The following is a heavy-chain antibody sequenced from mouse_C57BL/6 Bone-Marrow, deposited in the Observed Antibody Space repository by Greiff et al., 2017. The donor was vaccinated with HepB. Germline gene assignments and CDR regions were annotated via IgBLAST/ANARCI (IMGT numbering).Heavy chain of an antibody. Sequence: EVKVEESGGGLVKPGGSLKLSCAASGFTFSSYAMSWVRQTPEKRLEWVATISDGGSYTYYPDNVKGRFTISRDNAKNNLYLQMSHLKSEDTAMYYCARDRPITTVVAYYAMDYWGQGTSVTVSS. D-gene: IGHD1-1*01. CDR3: ARDRPITTVVAYYAMDY. CDR2: ISDGGSYT. CDR1: GFTFSSYA. J-gene: IGHJ4*01. V-gene: IGHV5-4*01.